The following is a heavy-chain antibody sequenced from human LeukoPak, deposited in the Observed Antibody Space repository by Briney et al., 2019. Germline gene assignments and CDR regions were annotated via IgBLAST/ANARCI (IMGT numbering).Heavy chain of an antibody. D-gene: IGHD3-22*01. CDR1: GFTFDDYG. CDR2: INWNGGST. J-gene: IGHJ3*02. CDR3: ARAAYYDSSGYYSSGAFDI. V-gene: IGHV3-20*04. Sequence: PGGSLRLSCAAPGFTFDDYGMSWVRQAPGKGLEWVSGINWNGGSTGYADSVKGRFTISRDNAKNSLYLQMNSLRAEDTALYYCARAAYYDSSGYYSSGAFDIWGQGTMVTVSS.